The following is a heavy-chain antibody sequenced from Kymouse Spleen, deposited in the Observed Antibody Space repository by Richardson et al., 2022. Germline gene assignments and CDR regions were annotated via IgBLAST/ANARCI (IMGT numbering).Heavy chain of an antibody. V-gene: IGHV4-61*01. CDR1: GGSVSSGSYY. Sequence: QVQLQESGPGLVKPSETLSLTCTVSGGSVSSGSYYWSWIRQPPGKGLEWIGYIYYSGSTNYNPSLKSRVTISVDTSKNQFSLKLSSVTAADTAVYYCARGYCSSTSCYYYYYYGMDVWGQGTTVTVSS. CDR2: IYYSGST. D-gene: IGHD2-2*02. J-gene: IGHJ6*02. CDR3: ARGYCSSTSCYYYYYYGMDV.